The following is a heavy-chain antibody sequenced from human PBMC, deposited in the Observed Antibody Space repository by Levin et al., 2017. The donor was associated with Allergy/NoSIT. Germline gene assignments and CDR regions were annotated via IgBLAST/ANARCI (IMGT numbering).Heavy chain of an antibody. Sequence: GGSLRLSCAASGFTFSSYAMSWVRQAPGKGLEWVSAISGSGGSTYYADSVKGRFTISRDNSKNTLYLQMNSLRAEDTAVYYCAKDLRLTVVGATGGDAFDIWGQGTMVTVSS. V-gene: IGHV3-23*01. CDR1: GFTFSSYA. CDR2: ISGSGGST. CDR3: AKDLRLTVVGATGGDAFDI. J-gene: IGHJ3*02. D-gene: IGHD1-26*01.